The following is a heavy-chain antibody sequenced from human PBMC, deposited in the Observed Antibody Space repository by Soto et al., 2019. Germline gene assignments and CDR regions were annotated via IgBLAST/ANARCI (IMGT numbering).Heavy chain of an antibody. J-gene: IGHJ4*02. V-gene: IGHV3-33*01. Sequence: GGSLRLSCAASGFTFSHYGIDWVRQAPGKGLEWVAGVWYDGSKQYYADSVKGRFTVFRDNSKNTVYLQMNSVRPEDTAVYYCARAFAIDWYTYYFDYWGQGPLVTVSS. CDR1: GFTFSHYG. CDR3: ARAFAIDWYTYYFDY. CDR2: VWYDGSKQ. D-gene: IGHD3-9*01.